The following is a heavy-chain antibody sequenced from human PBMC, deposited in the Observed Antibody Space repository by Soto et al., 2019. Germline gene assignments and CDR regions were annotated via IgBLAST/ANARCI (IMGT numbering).Heavy chain of an antibody. CDR1: GYSFTSYW. CDR2: IDPSDSYT. D-gene: IGHD4-4*01. J-gene: IGHJ6*02. Sequence: PGESLKTSCKGSGYSFTSYWISWVRQMPGKGLEWMGRIDPSDSYTNYSPSFQGHVTISADKSISTAYLQWSSLKASDTAMYYCARHDYSNTHMDVWGQGTTVTVSS. V-gene: IGHV5-10-1*01. CDR3: ARHDYSNTHMDV.